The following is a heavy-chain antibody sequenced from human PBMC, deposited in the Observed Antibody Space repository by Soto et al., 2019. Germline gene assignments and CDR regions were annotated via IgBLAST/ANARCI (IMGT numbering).Heavy chain of an antibody. J-gene: IGHJ4*02. CDR1: GYTFTGYY. CDR3: ARGSIAARPGPFDY. D-gene: IGHD6-6*01. Sequence: ASVKVSCKASGYTFTGYYMHWVRQAPGQGLEWMGWINPNSGGTNYAQKFQGWVTMTRDTSISTAYMELSRLRSDDTAVYYCARGSIAARPGPFDYWGQGTLVTVSS. CDR2: INPNSGGT. V-gene: IGHV1-2*04.